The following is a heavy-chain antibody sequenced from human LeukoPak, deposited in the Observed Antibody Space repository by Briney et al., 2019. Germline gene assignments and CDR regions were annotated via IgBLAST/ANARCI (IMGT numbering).Heavy chain of an antibody. V-gene: IGHV1-8*01. CDR3: ARGIRMVRGVPPVYYFDY. CDR1: GYTFTSYD. Sequence: ASVKVSCKASGYTFTSYDINWVRQATGQGLEWKGWMNPNSGNTGYAQKFQGRVTMTRNTSISTAYMELSSLRSEDTAVYYCARGIRMVRGVPPVYYFDYWGQGTLVTVSS. CDR2: MNPNSGNT. D-gene: IGHD3-10*01. J-gene: IGHJ4*02.